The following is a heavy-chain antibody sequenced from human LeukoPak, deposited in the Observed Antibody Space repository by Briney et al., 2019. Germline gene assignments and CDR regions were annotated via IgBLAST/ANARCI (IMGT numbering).Heavy chain of an antibody. D-gene: IGHD5-18*01. Sequence: ASVKVSCKASGYSFTSYGITWVRQAPGQGLEWMGWISTYDGDANYAQQLQGRVTMTTDTSTITAYMELRSLRSDDTAVYYYARAPSGFTYGPGDHWGQGTLVTVSS. CDR3: ARAPSGFTYGPGDH. J-gene: IGHJ4*02. CDR2: ISTYDGDA. V-gene: IGHV1-18*01. CDR1: GYSFTSYG.